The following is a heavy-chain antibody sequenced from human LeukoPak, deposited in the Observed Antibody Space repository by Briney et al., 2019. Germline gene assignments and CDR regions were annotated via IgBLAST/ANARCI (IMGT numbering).Heavy chain of an antibody. CDR2: ISAYNGNT. J-gene: IGHJ5*02. V-gene: IGHV1-18*01. CDR1: GYTFTNYG. CDR3: ARDVMDCSGDSCFSVSNWFDP. Sequence: ASVKVSCKASGYTFTNYGFSWVRQAPGQGLEWMGWISAYNGNTNYAQKLQGRVTMTTDTSTRTAYMELRSLRSDDTAVYYCARDVMDCSGDSCFSVSNWFDPWGQGTLVTVSS. D-gene: IGHD2-15*01.